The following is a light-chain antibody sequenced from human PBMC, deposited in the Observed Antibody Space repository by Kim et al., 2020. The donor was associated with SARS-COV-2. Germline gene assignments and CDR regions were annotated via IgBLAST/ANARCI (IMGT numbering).Light chain of an antibody. V-gene: IGLV4-69*01. J-gene: IGLJ2*01. CDR3: QTWGTGMV. CDR2: LNTDGSH. CDR1: SGHSRYA. Sequence: QPVLTQSPSASASLGASVKLTCTLSSGHSRYAITWHQQQAEKGPRYLLKLNTDGSHSKGDGIPDRFSGSSSGAERYLTISSLQSEDEADYYCQTWGTGMVFGGGTQLTVL.